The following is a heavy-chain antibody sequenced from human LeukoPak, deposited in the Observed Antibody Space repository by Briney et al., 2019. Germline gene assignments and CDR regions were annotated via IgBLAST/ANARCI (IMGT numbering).Heavy chain of an antibody. CDR3: ARGPRPLHAFDI. Sequence: SETLSLTCAVYGGSFSGYYWSWIRQPPGKGLEWIGEINHSGSTNYNPSLKSRVTISVDTSKNQFSLRLSSVTAADTAVYYCARGPRPLHAFDIWGQGTMVTVSS. CDR2: INHSGST. CDR1: GGSFSGYY. J-gene: IGHJ3*02. V-gene: IGHV4-34*01.